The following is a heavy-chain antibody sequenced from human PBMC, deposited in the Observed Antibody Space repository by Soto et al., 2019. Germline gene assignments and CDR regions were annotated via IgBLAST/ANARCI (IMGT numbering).Heavy chain of an antibody. V-gene: IGHV4-39*01. CDR2: IYYSGST. D-gene: IGHD5-12*01. CDR1: GGYISSSSYY. CDR3: ARRLMGGYLRDYYYYGMDV. J-gene: IGHJ6*02. Sequence: SETLSLTCSVSGGYISSSSYYWGWIRQPPGKGLEWIGSIYYSGSTYYNPSLKSRVTISVDTSKNQFSLKLSSVTAADTAVYYCARRLMGGYLRDYYYYGMDVWGQGTTVTVSS.